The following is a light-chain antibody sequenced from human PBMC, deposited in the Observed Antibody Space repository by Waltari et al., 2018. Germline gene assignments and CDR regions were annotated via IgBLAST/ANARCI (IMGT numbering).Light chain of an antibody. CDR1: QGISND. CDR2: HAS. J-gene: IGKJ1*01. V-gene: IGKV1-16*01. Sequence: DIQLTQSPSSLSASVPHSLPMTCRASQGISNDLAGFQQKPGKAPKSLIYHASSLQSGVPSRFSGSGSGTDFTLTISSLQPEDIGTYYCQQYYDYPWTFGQGTKVEIK. CDR3: QQYYDYPWT.